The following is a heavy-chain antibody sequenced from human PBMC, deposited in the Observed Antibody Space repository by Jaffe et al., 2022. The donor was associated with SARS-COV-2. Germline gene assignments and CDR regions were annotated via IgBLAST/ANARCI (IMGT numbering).Heavy chain of an antibody. CDR3: AGNVDIVATNNYYYYGMDV. J-gene: IGHJ6*02. Sequence: QVQLQESGPGLVKPSQTLSLTCTVSGGSISSGDYYWSWIRQPPGKGLEWIGYIYYSGSTYYNPSLKSRVTISVDTSKNQFSLKLSSVTAADTAVYYCAGNVDIVATNNYYYYGMDVWGQGTTVTVSS. V-gene: IGHV4-30-4*01. D-gene: IGHD5-12*01. CDR1: GGSISSGDYY. CDR2: IYYSGST.